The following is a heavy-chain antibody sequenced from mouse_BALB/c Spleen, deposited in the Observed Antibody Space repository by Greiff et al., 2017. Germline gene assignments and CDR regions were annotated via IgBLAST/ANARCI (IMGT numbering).Heavy chain of an antibody. Sequence: VQLQQSGPELVKPGASVKMSCAASGYTFTDYYMKWVKQSPGKSLEWIGDINPNNGDTFYNQKFKGKATLTEDKSSITAYMQLNSLTSEDSAVYYCARWLQGVWGAGTTVTVSS. CDR3: ARWLQGV. CDR2: INPNNGDT. J-gene: IGHJ1*01. CDR1: GYTFTDYY. V-gene: IGHV1-26*01. D-gene: IGHD2-2*01.